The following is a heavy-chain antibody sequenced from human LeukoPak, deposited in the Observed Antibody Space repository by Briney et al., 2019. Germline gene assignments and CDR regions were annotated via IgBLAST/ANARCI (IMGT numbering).Heavy chain of an antibody. CDR2: ISSSSSTI. Sequence: GGSLRLSCAASGFTFSSYSMNWVRQAPGKGLEWVSYISSSSSTIYYADSVKGRFTISRDNAKNSLYLQMNSLRAGDTAVYYCAKAGRYDIRTGFDYWGQGTLVTVSS. CDR3: AKAGRYDIRTGFDY. J-gene: IGHJ4*02. CDR1: GFTFSSYS. V-gene: IGHV3-48*04. D-gene: IGHD3-9*01.